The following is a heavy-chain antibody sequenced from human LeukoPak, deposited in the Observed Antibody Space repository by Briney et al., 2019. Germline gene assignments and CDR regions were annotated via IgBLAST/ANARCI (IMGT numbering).Heavy chain of an antibody. CDR1: GYTFTGYY. J-gene: IGHJ4*02. CDR2: INPNSGGT. V-gene: IGHV1-2*02. Sequence: ASVKVSCKASGYTFTGYYMHWVRQAPGQGLEWMGWINPNSGGTNYAQKFQGRVTMTRDTSISTAYMELSRLRSDDTAVHYCARDLSMEWYQLLYDYWGQGTLVTVSS. CDR3: ARDLSMEWYQLLYDY. D-gene: IGHD2-2*02.